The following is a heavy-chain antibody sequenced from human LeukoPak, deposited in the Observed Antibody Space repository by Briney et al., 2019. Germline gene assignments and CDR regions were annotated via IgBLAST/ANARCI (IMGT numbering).Heavy chain of an antibody. CDR2: ISSSSSYI. Sequence: GGYLRLSCAASGFTFSSYSMNWVRQAPGKGLEWVSSISSSSSYIYYADSVKGRFTISRDNAKNSLYLQMNSLRAEDTAVYYCARSRDYGAIDYWGQGTLVTVSS. CDR3: ARSRDYGAIDY. V-gene: IGHV3-21*01. D-gene: IGHD4-17*01. J-gene: IGHJ4*02. CDR1: GFTFSSYS.